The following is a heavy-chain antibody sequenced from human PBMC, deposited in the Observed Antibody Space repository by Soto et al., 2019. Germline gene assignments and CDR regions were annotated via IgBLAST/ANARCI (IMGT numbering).Heavy chain of an antibody. Sequence: QITLKESGPTLVKPTKTLTLNCTFSGFPFTTDRTGVGWIRQPPGNALQWLALIYWYDDKRYSPSLKGRLTITKDTSRNQVGLTLTNMDPADTATYYCAHLDWAASGTRYYFDYWGQGTLVTVSS. J-gene: IGHJ4*02. V-gene: IGHV2-5*01. CDR1: GFPFTTDRTG. CDR3: AHLDWAASGTRYYFDY. D-gene: IGHD6-13*01. CDR2: IYWYDDK.